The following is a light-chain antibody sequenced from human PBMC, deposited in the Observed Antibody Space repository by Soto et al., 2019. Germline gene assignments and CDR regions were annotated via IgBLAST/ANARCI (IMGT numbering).Light chain of an antibody. CDR1: PSVTNF. CDR3: QQLYSYPVN. V-gene: IGKV3-11*01. Sequence: EIVLTQSPATLSLCPWEIATLSCRASPSVTNFLAWYQQKPGQAPRLLIYGAFNRATGIPARFSGSGSGTDFTLTISSLQPEDFATYYCQQLYSYPVNFGQGTRLEIK. J-gene: IGKJ5*01. CDR2: GAF.